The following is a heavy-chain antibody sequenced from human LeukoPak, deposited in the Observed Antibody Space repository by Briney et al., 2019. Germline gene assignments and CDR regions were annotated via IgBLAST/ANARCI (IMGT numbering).Heavy chain of an antibody. D-gene: IGHD3-10*01. V-gene: IGHV3-33*01. CDR3: ARDPYGSGDEYFDY. CDR2: IWYNGSKR. Sequence: HPGGSLRLSCAASGFTFSDHGMHWVRQAPGKGLEWVAIIWYNGSKRYYAESVKGRFTISRDNSKNTLYMQMSSLRAEDTAVYYCARDPYGSGDEYFDYWGQGTLVTVSS. CDR1: GFTFSDHG. J-gene: IGHJ4*02.